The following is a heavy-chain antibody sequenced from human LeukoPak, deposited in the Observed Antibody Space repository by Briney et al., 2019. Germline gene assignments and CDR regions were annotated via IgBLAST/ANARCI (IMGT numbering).Heavy chain of an antibody. CDR2: INPNSGGT. Sequence: ASVKVSCKASGYTFTGYYMHWVRQAPGQGLEWMGWINPNSGGTNYAQKFQGRVTMTRDTSISTAYMELSRLRSGDTAVYYCAKSQEGAPYYFDYWGQGTLVTVSS. J-gene: IGHJ4*02. V-gene: IGHV1-2*02. D-gene: IGHD4/OR15-4a*01. CDR3: AKSQEGAPYYFDY. CDR1: GYTFTGYY.